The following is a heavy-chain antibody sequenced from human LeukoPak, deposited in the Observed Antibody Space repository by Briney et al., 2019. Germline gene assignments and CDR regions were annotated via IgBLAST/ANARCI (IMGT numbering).Heavy chain of an antibody. V-gene: IGHV3-48*04. CDR2: ISSSSTI. J-gene: IGHJ4*02. CDR1: GFTFSSYS. CDR3: ARGAKMVFDY. Sequence: GGSLRLSCAASGFTFSSYSMNWVRQAPGKGLEWVSYISSSSTIYYADSVKGRFTISRDNAKNSLYLQMNSLRAEDTAVYYCARGAKMVFDYWGQGTLVTVSS. D-gene: IGHD3-10*01.